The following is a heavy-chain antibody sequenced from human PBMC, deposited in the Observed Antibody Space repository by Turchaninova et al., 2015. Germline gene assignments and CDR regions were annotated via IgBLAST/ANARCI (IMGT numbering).Heavy chain of an antibody. CDR3: SKGPKVYDFLKSPSGEV. Sequence: QEELVESGGGVVHPGRSLRLSCIASGFSFGRSGMHWVRQAPGKGLECVASISHDGSNTYYGDDVKGRFTISRDNSKNTLYLQMNSLRVEEPAGYYWSKGPKVYDFLKSPSGEVWGPGTTVAVSS. V-gene: IGHV3-30*18. D-gene: IGHD3/OR15-3a*01. CDR1: GFSFGRSG. CDR2: ISHDGSNT. J-gene: IGHJ6*02.